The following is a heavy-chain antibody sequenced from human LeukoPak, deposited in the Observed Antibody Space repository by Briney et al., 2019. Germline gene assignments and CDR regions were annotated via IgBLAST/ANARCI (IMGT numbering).Heavy chain of an antibody. J-gene: IGHJ4*02. V-gene: IGHV2-70*11. CDR3: ARARLYSYGYEGFDY. CDR2: IDWDDDK. Sequence: SGPALVKPTQTLTLTCTFSGCSLSTSGMCVSWIRQPPGKALEWLARIDWDDDKYYSTSLKTRLTISKDTSKNQVVLTMTNMDPVDTATYYCARARLYSYGYEGFDYWGQGTLVTVSS. D-gene: IGHD5-18*01. CDR1: GCSLSTSGMC.